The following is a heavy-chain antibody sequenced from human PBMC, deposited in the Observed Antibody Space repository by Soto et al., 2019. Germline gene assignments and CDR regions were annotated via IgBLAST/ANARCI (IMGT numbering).Heavy chain of an antibody. CDR2: ISAYNGNT. CDR1: GYTFTSYG. Sequence: ASVKVSCKASGYTFTSYGISWVRQAPGQGLEWMGWISAYNGNTNYAQKLQGRVTMTTDTSTSTAYMELRSLRSDDTAVYYCARVDTVVNYYGSSGYYGRFSYWGQGTLVTVSS. J-gene: IGHJ4*02. D-gene: IGHD3-22*01. CDR3: ARVDTVVNYYGSSGYYGRFSY. V-gene: IGHV1-18*01.